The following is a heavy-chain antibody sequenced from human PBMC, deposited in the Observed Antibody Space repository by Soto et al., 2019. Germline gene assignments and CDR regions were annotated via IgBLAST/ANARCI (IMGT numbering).Heavy chain of an antibody. CDR1: GYPFSYYA. V-gene: IGHV3-23*01. CDR3: AKLASAPLEAAD. D-gene: IGHD2-15*01. J-gene: IGHJ4*02. CDR2: ISGSGGST. Sequence: GVSLSLSCSSSGYPFSYYAMSWVLQALGKGLEWVSSISGSGGSTYYADSVKGRFTISRDSSKNTLYLQMNSLRVEDTAVYYCAKLASAPLEAADWGMGTWVTLYS.